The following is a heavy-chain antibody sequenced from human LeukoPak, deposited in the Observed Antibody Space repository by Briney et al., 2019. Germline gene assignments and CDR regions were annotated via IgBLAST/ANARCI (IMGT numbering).Heavy chain of an antibody. CDR2: INSDGSST. D-gene: IGHD6-19*01. Sequence: GGSLRLSCAASGFTFSSYFMHWVRQAPGKGLVWVSRINSDGSSTSYADSVKGRFTISRDNSKNTLYLQMNSLRAEDTAVYYCANIAVNKNYNFDYWGQGTLVTVSS. V-gene: IGHV3-74*01. J-gene: IGHJ4*02. CDR1: GFTFSSYF. CDR3: ANIAVNKNYNFDY.